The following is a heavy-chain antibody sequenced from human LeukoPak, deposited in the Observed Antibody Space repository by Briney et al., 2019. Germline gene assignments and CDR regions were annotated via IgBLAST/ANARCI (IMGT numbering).Heavy chain of an antibody. CDR3: AGSSGWLFDY. CDR1: GFSVSNKY. J-gene: IGHJ4*02. V-gene: IGHV3-7*01. CDR2: IKEDGSQI. D-gene: IGHD6-19*01. Sequence: GGSLRLPCAASGFSVSNKYITWFRQAPGKGLEWVANIKEDGSQIYYVDSVKGRFTISRDNAKNSVYLQMNSLRAEDTAVYYCAGSSGWLFDYWGQGTLVAVSS.